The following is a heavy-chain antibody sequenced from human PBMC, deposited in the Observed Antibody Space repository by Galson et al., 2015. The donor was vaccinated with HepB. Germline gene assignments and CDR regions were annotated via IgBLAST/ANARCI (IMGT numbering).Heavy chain of an antibody. CDR2: INTNTGNP. CDR3: ARGGRIVVVPAAMYY. J-gene: IGHJ4*02. D-gene: IGHD2-2*01. CDR1: GYTFTSYA. Sequence: SVKVSCKASGYTFTSYAINWVRQAPGQGLEWMGWINTNTGNPTYAQGFTGRFVFSLDTSVSTAYLQISSLKAEDTAVYYCARGGRIVVVPAAMYYWGQGTLVTVSS. V-gene: IGHV7-4-1*02.